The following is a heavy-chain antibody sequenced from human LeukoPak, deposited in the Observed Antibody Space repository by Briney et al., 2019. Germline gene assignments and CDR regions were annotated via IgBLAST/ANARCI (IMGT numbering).Heavy chain of an antibody. CDR1: GLRFSDYY. D-gene: IGHD2-2*01. Sequence: GGSLRLSCAASGLRFSDYYVSWIRQAPGKGLQWVSYISSGGDIMHYADSVKGRFTSSRDNAKNTLYLEMNSLRTEDTGVYFCSRGGRPGGYDYWGQGTLVTVSS. J-gene: IGHJ4*02. CDR2: ISSGGDIM. V-gene: IGHV3-11*04. CDR3: SRGGRPGGYDY.